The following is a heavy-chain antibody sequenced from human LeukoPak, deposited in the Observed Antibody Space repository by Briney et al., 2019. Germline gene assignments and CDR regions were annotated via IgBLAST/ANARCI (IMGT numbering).Heavy chain of an antibody. J-gene: IGHJ5*02. CDR1: GFTFSDYY. Sequence: GGSLRLSCAASGFTFSDYYMSWIRQAPGKGLEWVSYISSSGSTIYYADSVKGRFTISGDNAKNSLYLQMNSLRAEDTAVYYCARDNDSSGYIFWFDPWGQGTLVTVSS. CDR3: ARDNDSSGYIFWFDP. V-gene: IGHV3-11*01. CDR2: ISSSGSTI. D-gene: IGHD3-22*01.